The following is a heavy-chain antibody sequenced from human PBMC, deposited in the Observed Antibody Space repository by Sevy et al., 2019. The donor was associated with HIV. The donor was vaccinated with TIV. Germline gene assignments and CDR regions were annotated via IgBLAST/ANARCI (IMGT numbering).Heavy chain of an antibody. V-gene: IGHV1-18*01. CDR1: GYTFTSYG. D-gene: IGHD5-18*01. CDR3: ARLGYSYGYSYYYYYYMDV. Sequence: ASVKVSCKASGYTFTSYGISWVRQAPGQGLEWTGWISAYNGNTNYAQKLQGRVTMTTDTSTSTAYMELRSLRSDDTAVYYCARLGYSYGYSYYYYYYMDVWRKGTTVTVSS. CDR2: ISAYNGNT. J-gene: IGHJ6*03.